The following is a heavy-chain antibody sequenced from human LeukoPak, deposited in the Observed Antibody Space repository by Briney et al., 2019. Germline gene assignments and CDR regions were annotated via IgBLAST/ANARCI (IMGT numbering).Heavy chain of an antibody. CDR2: INVGNGNT. CDR1: GYTFTNYT. D-gene: IGHD3-10*01. V-gene: IGHV1-3*01. CDR3: AREGAMIRGVIINWFDP. Sequence: ASVKVSCKASGYTFTNYTIHWVRQAPGQRLEWMGWINVGNGNTKYSQKFQGRVTITRDTSASTAYMELSSLRSEDTAVYYCAREGAMIRGVIINWFDPWGQGTLVTVSS. J-gene: IGHJ5*02.